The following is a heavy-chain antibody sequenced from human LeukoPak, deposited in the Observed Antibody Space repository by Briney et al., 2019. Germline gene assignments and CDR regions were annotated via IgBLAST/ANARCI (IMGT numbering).Heavy chain of an antibody. CDR2: ISFDGSNK. D-gene: IGHD2-21*01. V-gene: IGHV3-30-3*01. CDR1: GFTFSSYA. J-gene: IGHJ4*01. CDR3: AKDTRREVIDY. Sequence: GGSLRLSCAASGFTFSSYAIHWVRQAPGKGLEWVAVISFDGSNKMYADSVKGRFTISRDYSKNTLYLQMNSVRPEDTAVYYCAKDTRREVIDYWGQGTLVTVSS.